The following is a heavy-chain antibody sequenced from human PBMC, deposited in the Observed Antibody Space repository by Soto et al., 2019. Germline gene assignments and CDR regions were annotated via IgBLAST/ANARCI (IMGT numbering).Heavy chain of an antibody. J-gene: IGHJ4*02. CDR1: GGSISSYY. D-gene: IGHD3-10*01. Sequence: WETLSLTCTVSGGSISSYYWSWIRPPPGKGLEWIGYIYYSGSTNYNPSLKSRVTISVDTSKNQFSLKLSSVAAADTAVYYCARHGAGHITMVRGVIAFDYWGQGTLVTVSS. CDR2: IYYSGST. V-gene: IGHV4-59*08. CDR3: ARHGAGHITMVRGVIAFDY.